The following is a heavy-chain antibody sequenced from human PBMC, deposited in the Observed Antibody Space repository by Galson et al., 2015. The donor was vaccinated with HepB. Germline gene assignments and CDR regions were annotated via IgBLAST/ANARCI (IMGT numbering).Heavy chain of an antibody. Sequence: SLRLSCAASGFTFSNAWMSWVRQAPGKGLEWVGRIKSKTDGGTTDYAAPVKGRFTISRDDSKNTLYLQMNSLKTEDTAVYYCTTDSDTYIVGAITNAFDIWGQGTMVTVSS. CDR1: GFTFSNAW. CDR2: IKSKTDGGTT. V-gene: IGHV3-15*01. D-gene: IGHD1-26*01. CDR3: TTDSDTYIVGAITNAFDI. J-gene: IGHJ3*02.